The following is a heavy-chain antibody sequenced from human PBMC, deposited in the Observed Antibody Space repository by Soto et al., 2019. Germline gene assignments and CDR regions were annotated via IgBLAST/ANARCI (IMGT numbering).Heavy chain of an antibody. CDR2: ITGSGGGT. V-gene: IGHV3-23*01. CDR3: ARAILDVPPGLSRRSPFRKTSAPPDYFYYGMDV. D-gene: IGHD2-2*01. CDR1: GFTFSTYV. J-gene: IGHJ6*02. Sequence: EVQVLESGGGLVQPGGSLRLSCAASGFTFSTYVMSWVRQAPGKRLEWVSSITGSGGGTYYADSLKGRFTISRDNSRDTMYLQLDSLRGEDTGIYYCARAILDVPPGLSRRSPFRKTSAPPDYFYYGMDVWGQGTTVTVS.